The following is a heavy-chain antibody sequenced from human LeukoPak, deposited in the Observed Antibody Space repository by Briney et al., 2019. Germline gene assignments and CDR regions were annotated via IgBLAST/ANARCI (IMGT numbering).Heavy chain of an antibody. J-gene: IGHJ5*02. CDR1: GVSIRGDTYY. CDR2: YHIGNT. CDR3: ARDLYSSSWYLWFDP. V-gene: IGHV4-39*02. D-gene: IGHD6-13*01. Sequence: SETLSLTCTVSGVSIRGDTYYWGWIRQPPGKGLEWIGNYHIGNTYYNPSLKSRVTISEDTSKNQFSLRVNSVTAADTAVYYCARDLYSSSWYLWFDPWGQGTLVTVSS.